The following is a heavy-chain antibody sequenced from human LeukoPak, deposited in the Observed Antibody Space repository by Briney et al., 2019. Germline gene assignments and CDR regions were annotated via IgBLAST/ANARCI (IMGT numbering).Heavy chain of an antibody. V-gene: IGHV3-53*01. Sequence: PGGSLRLSCAASGFTVSNYYMSWVRQAPGKGLEWVSVIHSGGTTNYADSVKGRFTISRDNAKNTLYLQMNSLRAEDTAVYYCARGLQGIDYWGQGTLVTVSS. J-gene: IGHJ4*02. CDR2: IHSGGTT. CDR1: GFTVSNYY. D-gene: IGHD4-11*01. CDR3: ARGLQGIDY.